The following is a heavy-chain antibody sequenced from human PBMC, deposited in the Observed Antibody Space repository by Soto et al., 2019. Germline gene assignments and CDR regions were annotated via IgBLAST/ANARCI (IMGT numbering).Heavy chain of an antibody. CDR1: GYTXTDYY. V-gene: IGHV1-2*02. J-gene: IGHJ4*02. CDR2: INPKSGGT. Sequence: XSXKVSWNASGYTXTDYYMRWVRQAPGQGLEWMGWINPKSGGTNYSQKFQGRVTMTRETSISTAYMEIRRMRSDDTAVYYCALWDAYFDYWGQGTLGTVSS. CDR3: ALWDAYFDY. D-gene: IGHD1-26*01.